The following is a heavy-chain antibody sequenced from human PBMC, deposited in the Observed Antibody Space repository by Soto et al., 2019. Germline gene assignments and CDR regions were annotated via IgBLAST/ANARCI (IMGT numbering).Heavy chain of an antibody. CDR2: ISSSSSTI. D-gene: IGHD4-17*01. CDR1: GFTFSSYS. J-gene: IGHJ2*01. CDR3: ARDYYGDYGWYFDL. V-gene: IGHV3-48*02. Sequence: EVQLVESGGGLVQPGGSLRLSCAASGFTFSSYSMNWVRQAPGKGLEWVSYISSSSSTIYYADSVKGRFTISRDNAKNSLYLQMNSLRDEDTAVYYCARDYYGDYGWYFDLWGRGILVTVSS.